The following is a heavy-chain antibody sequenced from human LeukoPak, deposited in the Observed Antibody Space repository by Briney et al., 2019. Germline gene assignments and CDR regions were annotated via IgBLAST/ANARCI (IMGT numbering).Heavy chain of an antibody. D-gene: IGHD3-3*01. J-gene: IGHJ5*02. CDR1: GGSISSGDYY. CDR2: IYYSGST. Sequence: PSETLSLTCTVSGGSISSGDYYWSWIRQPPGKGLEWIGYIYYSGSTYYNPSLKSRVTISVDTSKNQFSLKLSSVTAADTAVYYCARGGYDFWSGPNWFDPWGQGTLVTVSS. V-gene: IGHV4-30-4*08. CDR3: ARGGYDFWSGPNWFDP.